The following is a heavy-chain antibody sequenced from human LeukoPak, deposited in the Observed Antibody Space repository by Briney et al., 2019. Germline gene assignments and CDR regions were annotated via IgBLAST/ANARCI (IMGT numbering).Heavy chain of an antibody. J-gene: IGHJ6*03. CDR3: ARCLFYYDSSGLSPYPYYYYYMDV. CDR1: GFTFSSYW. CDR2: INSDGSST. D-gene: IGHD3-22*01. Sequence: GGSLRLSCAASGFTFSSYWMHWVRQAPGKGLVWVSRINSDGSSTSYADSVEGRFTISRDNAKNTLYLQMNSLRAEDTAVYYCARCLFYYDSSGLSPYPYYYYYMDVWGKGTTVTVSS. V-gene: IGHV3-74*01.